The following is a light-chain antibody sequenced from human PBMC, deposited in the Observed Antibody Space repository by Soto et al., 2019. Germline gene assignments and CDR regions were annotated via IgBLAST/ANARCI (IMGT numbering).Light chain of an antibody. CDR1: QSINKN. CDR3: QQYHNWPIT. J-gene: IGKJ5*01. V-gene: IGKV3-15*01. Sequence: VLTQSPATLSVSPGERVTLSCRASQSINKNFAWYQQKRGQAPRLLIYGASTRATGFPARFSGSGSGTDFTLTIASLQSEDFAVYYCQQYHNWPITFGQGTRLEIK. CDR2: GAS.